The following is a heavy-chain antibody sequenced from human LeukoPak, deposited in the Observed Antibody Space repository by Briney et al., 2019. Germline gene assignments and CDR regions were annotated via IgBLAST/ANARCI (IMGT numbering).Heavy chain of an antibody. CDR1: GYTVTELS. V-gene: IGHV1-46*01. J-gene: IGHJ4*02. D-gene: IGHD1-14*01. CDR2: INPSGGST. Sequence: ASVTVSCKVSGYTVTELSMHWVRQAPGQGLEWMGIINPSGGSTSYAQKLQGRVTMTTDTSTSTAYMELRSLRSDDTAVYYCARDYRNYGDYWGQGTLVTVSS. CDR3: ARDYRNYGDY.